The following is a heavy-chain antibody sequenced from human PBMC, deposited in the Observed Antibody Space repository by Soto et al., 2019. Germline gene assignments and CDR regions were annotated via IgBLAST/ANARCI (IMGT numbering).Heavy chain of an antibody. Sequence: QVQLVQSGAEVKEPGSSVRVSCKASGGTFDNFIMNWVRQTPGQGLEWMGGIVPMLGTPTYAEKFKGRVTISATGSTSTMYMEVTSLSSEATAIYYCARNGTYSSSLSQYSGMDVWGQGTTVTVSS. CDR3: ARNGTYSSSLSQYSGMDV. CDR2: IVPMLGTP. V-gene: IGHV1-69*01. CDR1: GGTFDNFI. J-gene: IGHJ6*02. D-gene: IGHD1-26*01.